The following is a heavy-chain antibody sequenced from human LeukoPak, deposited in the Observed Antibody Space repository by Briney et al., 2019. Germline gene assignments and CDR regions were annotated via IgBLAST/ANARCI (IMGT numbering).Heavy chain of an antibody. V-gene: IGHV5-51*01. J-gene: IGHJ3*01. CDR1: GYKFTAFW. Sequence: GESLKISCKGSGYKFTAFWIGWVRQMPGRGLECIGFIYPGDSDTRYTPSFQGQVTISADRSISTAYLQWDSLKASDTAIYYCARRGAGHDAYDVWGQGTMVTVSS. CDR2: IYPGDSDT. CDR3: ARRGAGHDAYDV.